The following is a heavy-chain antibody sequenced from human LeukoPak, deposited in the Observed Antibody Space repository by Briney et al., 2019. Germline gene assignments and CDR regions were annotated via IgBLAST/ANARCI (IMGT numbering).Heavy chain of an antibody. CDR1: GGTFSSYA. V-gene: IGHV1-69*04. D-gene: IGHD2-15*01. J-gene: IGHJ3*02. CDR3: ARSRSRGGDAFDI. Sequence: SVKVSCKASGGTFSSYAISWVRQAPGQGLEWMGRIIPILGIANYAQKFQGRVTITADKSTSTAYMELSSLRSEDTAVYYCARSRSRGGDAFDIWGQGTKVTVSS. CDR2: IIPILGIA.